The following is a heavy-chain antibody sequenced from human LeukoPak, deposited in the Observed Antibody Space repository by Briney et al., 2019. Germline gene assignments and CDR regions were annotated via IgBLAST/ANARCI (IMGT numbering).Heavy chain of an antibody. CDR2: VFYSGNT. Sequence: SETLSLTCTVSGGSMSPYYWNWIRQAPGKGLEWIGYVFYSGNTYYNPSLRGRVTISIDTSKSQFSLNLSSVTAADTAVYFCAKGTRFDPWGQGTLVTVSS. CDR1: GGSMSPYY. D-gene: IGHD1-7*01. J-gene: IGHJ5*02. V-gene: IGHV4-59*01. CDR3: AKGTRFDP.